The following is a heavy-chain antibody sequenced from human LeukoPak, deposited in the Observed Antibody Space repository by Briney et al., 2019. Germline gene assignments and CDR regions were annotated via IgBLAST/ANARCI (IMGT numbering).Heavy chain of an antibody. J-gene: IGHJ6*03. Sequence: PSETLSLTCAVYGGSFSGYYWSWIRQPPGKGLKWIGEINHSGSTNYNPSLKSRVTISVDTSKNQFSLKLSSVTAADTAVYYCARGHGYCSGGSCYSLARSYYYYYMDVWGKGTTVTVSS. CDR2: INHSGST. D-gene: IGHD2-15*01. CDR1: GGSFSGYY. CDR3: ARGHGYCSGGSCYSLARSYYYYYMDV. V-gene: IGHV4-34*01.